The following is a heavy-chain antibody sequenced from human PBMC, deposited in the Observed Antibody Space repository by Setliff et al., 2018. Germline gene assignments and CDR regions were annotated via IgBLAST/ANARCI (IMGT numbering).Heavy chain of an antibody. CDR2: INPSGGST. D-gene: IGHD6-6*01. CDR3: ARDLYSSSPGGFYYYYYYMDV. Sequence: ASVKVSCKASGYTFTGYYMHWVRQAPGQGLEWMGIINPSGGSTSYAQKFQGRVTMTRDTSTSTVYMELSSLRSEDTAVYYCARDLYSSSPGGFYYYYYYMDVWGKGTTVTVSS. CDR1: GYTFTGYY. V-gene: IGHV1-46*01. J-gene: IGHJ6*03.